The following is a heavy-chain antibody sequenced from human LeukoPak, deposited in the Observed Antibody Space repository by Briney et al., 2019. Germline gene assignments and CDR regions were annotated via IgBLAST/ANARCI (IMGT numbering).Heavy chain of an antibody. CDR1: GYTFTSYY. CDR3: ARDGNYYDSSGYYYFDY. Sequence: ASVKVSCKASGYTFTSYYMNWVRQAPGQGLESMGVINPSDGSARYAQKFQGRVTMTRDTSTSTVYMELSSLRSEDTAVYYCARDGNYYDSSGYYYFDYWGQGTLVTVSS. CDR2: INPSDGSA. D-gene: IGHD3-22*01. J-gene: IGHJ4*02. V-gene: IGHV1-46*01.